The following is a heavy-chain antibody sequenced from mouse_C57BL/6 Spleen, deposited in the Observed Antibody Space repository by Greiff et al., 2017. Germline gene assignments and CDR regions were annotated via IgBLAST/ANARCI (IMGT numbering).Heavy chain of an antibody. V-gene: IGHV5-17*01. CDR1: GFTFSDYG. Sequence: DVMLVESGGGLVKPGGSLKLSCAASGFTFSDYGMHWVRQAPEKGLEWVAYISSGSSTIYYADTVKGRFTISRDNAKNTLFLQMTSLRSEDTAMYYCARRIPGNYAMDYWGQGTSVTVSS. CDR2: ISSGSSTI. CDR3: ARRIPGNYAMDY. J-gene: IGHJ4*01. D-gene: IGHD5-1-1*01.